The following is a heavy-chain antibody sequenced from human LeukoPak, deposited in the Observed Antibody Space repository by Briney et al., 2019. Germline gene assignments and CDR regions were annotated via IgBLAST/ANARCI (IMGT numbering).Heavy chain of an antibody. CDR1: GFTFSSYG. CDR2: ISSSSSYI. Sequence: GGSLRLSCAASGFTFSSYGMHWVRQAPGKGLEWVSSISSSSSYIYYADSVKGRFTISRDNAKNSLYLQMNSLRAEDTAVYYCARDQRYSYPYYFDYWGQGTLVTVSS. J-gene: IGHJ4*02. V-gene: IGHV3-21*01. D-gene: IGHD5-18*01. CDR3: ARDQRYSYPYYFDY.